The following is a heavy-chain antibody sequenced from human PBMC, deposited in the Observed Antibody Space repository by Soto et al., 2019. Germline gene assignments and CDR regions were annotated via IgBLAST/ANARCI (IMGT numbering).Heavy chain of an antibody. CDR2: SNSDGSRT. Sequence: EVHLGESGGGLVQPGGSLRLACAASGFTVSSYWMHWVRQAPGNGLVWVSRSNSDGSRTSYADSVKGRFTISRDNAKNTLYLQMNSLRAEDTAVYSCAVAVSGPTAIGYWGQGTLVTVAS. V-gene: IGHV3-74*01. CDR3: AVAVSGPTAIGY. D-gene: IGHD6-19*01. J-gene: IGHJ4*02. CDR1: GFTVSSYW.